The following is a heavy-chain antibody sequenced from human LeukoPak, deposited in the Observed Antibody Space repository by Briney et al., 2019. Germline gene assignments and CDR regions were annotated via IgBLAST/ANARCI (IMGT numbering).Heavy chain of an antibody. D-gene: IGHD5-12*01. Sequence: GGSLRLSCAASGFDFKSYAMAWVRQAPGKGLEWVSYISTSSTTMYYADSVKGRFTISRDNAKNSLYLQMNSLRAEDTAVYYCARAGSHRNSGYDYWGQGILVTVSS. V-gene: IGHV3-48*04. CDR3: ARAGSHRNSGYDY. CDR2: ISTSSTTM. CDR1: GFDFKSYA. J-gene: IGHJ4*02.